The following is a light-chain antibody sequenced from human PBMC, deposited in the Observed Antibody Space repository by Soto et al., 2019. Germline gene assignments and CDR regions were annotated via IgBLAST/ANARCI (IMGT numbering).Light chain of an antibody. CDR3: QQYGSSPLT. J-gene: IGKJ4*01. CDR2: GAS. Sequence: EIVLTQSPGTLSLSPGERATLSCRASQSVSRSYLAWYQQKPGQAPRLLIYGASSRATGIPDRFSGSGSGKDFTLTISRLEPEDFAVYYCQQYGSSPLTFGGGTKVEIK. CDR1: QSVSRSY. V-gene: IGKV3-20*01.